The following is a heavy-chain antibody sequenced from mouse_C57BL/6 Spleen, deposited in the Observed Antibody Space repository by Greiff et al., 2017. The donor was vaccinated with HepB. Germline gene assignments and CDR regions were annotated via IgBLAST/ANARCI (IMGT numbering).Heavy chain of an antibody. CDR3: ARDLVYDYVYAMDY. CDR2: ISDGGSYT. CDR1: GFTFSSYA. V-gene: IGHV5-4*01. J-gene: IGHJ4*01. D-gene: IGHD2-4*01. Sequence: EVMLVESGGGLVKPGGSLKLSCAASGFTFSSYAMSWVRQTPEKRLEWVATISDGGSYTYYPDNVKGRFTISRDNAKNNLYLQMSHLKSEDTAMYYCARDLVYDYVYAMDYWGQGTSVTVSS.